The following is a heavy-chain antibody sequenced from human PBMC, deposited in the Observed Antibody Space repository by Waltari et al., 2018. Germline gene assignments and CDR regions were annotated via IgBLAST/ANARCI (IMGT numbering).Heavy chain of an antibody. CDR3: ARNRKIIAAGWGRDLDY. J-gene: IGHJ4*02. V-gene: IGHV3-48*03. D-gene: IGHD6-13*01. CDR1: GFSFSNYE. Sequence: EVQLVESGGGLVQPGGSVRLSCEASGFSFSNYEMSWVRQAPGKGLEGRSYTTSSGSSTQYANSVRGRFTISRDNAKNSLYLQLNNLGAEDTAVYYCARNRKIIAAGWGRDLDYWGQGTLVIVSS. CDR2: TTSSGSST.